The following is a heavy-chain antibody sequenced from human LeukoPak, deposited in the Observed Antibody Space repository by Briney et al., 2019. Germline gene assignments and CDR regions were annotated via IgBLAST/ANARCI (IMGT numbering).Heavy chain of an antibody. V-gene: IGHV3-11*06. J-gene: IGHJ4*02. CDR2: ISISSSYT. CDR1: GFTFSDYY. D-gene: IGHD1-1*01. Sequence: GGSLRLSCAASGFTFSDYYMSWIRQAPGKGVEWVSYISISSSYTNYADSVKGRFTISRDNAKNSLYLQMNSLGAEDTAVYYCARALPGFDYWGPGTLVTVSS. CDR3: ARALPGFDY.